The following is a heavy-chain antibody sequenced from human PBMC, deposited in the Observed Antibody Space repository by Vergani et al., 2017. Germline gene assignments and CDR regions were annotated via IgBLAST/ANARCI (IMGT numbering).Heavy chain of an antibody. Sequence: EVQLLESGGGLVQPGGSLRLSCAASGFTFSSYAMSWVRQAPGKGLEWVSAISGSGGSTYYADSVKGRFTISRDNSKNTLYLQMNSRRAEDTAVYYCAKDWGYYDFWSGYWGFDYWGQGTLVTVSS. CDR2: ISGSGGST. V-gene: IGHV3-23*01. D-gene: IGHD3-3*01. J-gene: IGHJ4*02. CDR3: AKDWGYYDFWSGYWGFDY. CDR1: GFTFSSYA.